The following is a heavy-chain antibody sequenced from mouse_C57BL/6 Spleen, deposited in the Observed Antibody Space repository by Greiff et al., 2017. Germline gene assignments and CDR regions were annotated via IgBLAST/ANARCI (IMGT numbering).Heavy chain of an antibody. D-gene: IGHD2-4*01. Sequence: LVESGAELVKPGASVKLSCTASGFNIKDYYMHWVKQRTEQGLAWIGRIDPEDGETKYAPKFQGKATITADTASNTAYLQLSSLTSEDTAVYYCAPCDYGNYAMDYWGQGTSVTVSS. J-gene: IGHJ4*01. CDR2: IDPEDGET. CDR3: APCDYGNYAMDY. CDR1: GFNIKDYY. V-gene: IGHV14-2*01.